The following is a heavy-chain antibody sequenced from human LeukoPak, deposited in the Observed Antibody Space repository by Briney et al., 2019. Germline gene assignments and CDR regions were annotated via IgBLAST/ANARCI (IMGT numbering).Heavy chain of an antibody. CDR3: ARLKYYDSSGYSPAFDI. V-gene: IGHV3-7*01. D-gene: IGHD3-22*01. Sequence: AGSLTLSCAASGFTFSSYSMNWVRQAPGKGLEWVANIKQDGSEKYHVDSVKGRITIARDTTKNSLYLRMNRLMAKDTGVYYCARLKYYDSSGYSPAFDIWGQGTMVTVSS. J-gene: IGHJ3*02. CDR1: GFTFSSYS. CDR2: IKQDGSEK.